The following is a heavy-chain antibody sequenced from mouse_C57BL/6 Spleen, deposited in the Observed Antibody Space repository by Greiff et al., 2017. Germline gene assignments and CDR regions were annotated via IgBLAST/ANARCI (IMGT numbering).Heavy chain of an antibody. CDR2: IDPEDGET. CDR3: APDGTWFAY. J-gene: IGHJ3*01. V-gene: IGHV14-2*01. CDR1: GFNIKDYY. Sequence: VQLQQSGAELVKPGASVKLSCTASGFNIKDYYMNWVKQRTEQGLEWIGRIDPEDGETKYDPKFQGKATITADTSSNTAYLQHSSLTSEDTAVYYCAPDGTWFAYWGQGTLVTVSA.